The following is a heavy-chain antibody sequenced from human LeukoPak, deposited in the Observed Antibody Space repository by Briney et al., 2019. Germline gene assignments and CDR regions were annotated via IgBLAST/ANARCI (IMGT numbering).Heavy chain of an antibody. D-gene: IGHD3-10*01. CDR3: APFGELAY. J-gene: IGHJ4*02. Sequence: GRSLRLSCAASAFTVSSYSTNWARQAPRKGLEWVSYIVSSGSPIYHAPSVKGRFTSSRDNANNSVYLQMDSLRDEGTVVYYCAPFGELAYWGQGSLVTVSS. CDR2: IVSSGSPI. CDR1: AFTVSSYS. V-gene: IGHV3-48*02.